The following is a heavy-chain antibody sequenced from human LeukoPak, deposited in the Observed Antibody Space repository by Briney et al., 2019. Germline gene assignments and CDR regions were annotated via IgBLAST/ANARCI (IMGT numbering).Heavy chain of an antibody. J-gene: IGHJ4*02. V-gene: IGHV3-7*03. CDR2: IKDDGSEK. CDR3: AKDRGGSYTLSLDY. D-gene: IGHD1-26*01. Sequence: LSGGSLRLSCAASGFTFSSYWMNWVRQAPGKGLEWVAGIKDDGSEKYYVDSVKGRFTISRDNAKNSLYLQMNSLRAEDTAVYYCAKDRGGSYTLSLDYWGQGTLVTVSS. CDR1: GFTFSSYW.